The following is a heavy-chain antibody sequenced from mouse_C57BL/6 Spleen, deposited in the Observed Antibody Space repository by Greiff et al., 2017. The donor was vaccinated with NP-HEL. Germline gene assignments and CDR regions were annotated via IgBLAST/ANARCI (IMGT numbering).Heavy chain of an antibody. CDR3: AITVVESRGYFDV. CDR1: GFTFSDYG. D-gene: IGHD1-1*01. CDR2: ISSGSSTI. Sequence: EVKLVESGGGLVKPGGSLKLSCAASGFTFSDYGMHWVRQAPEKGLEWVAYISSGSSTIYYADTVKGRFTISRDNAKNTLFLQMTSLRSEDTAMYYCAITVVESRGYFDVWGTGTTVTVSS. J-gene: IGHJ1*03. V-gene: IGHV5-17*01.